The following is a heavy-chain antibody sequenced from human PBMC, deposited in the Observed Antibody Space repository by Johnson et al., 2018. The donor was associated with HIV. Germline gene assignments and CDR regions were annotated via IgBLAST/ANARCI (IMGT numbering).Heavy chain of an antibody. V-gene: IGHV3-9*01. D-gene: IGHD6-13*01. J-gene: IGHJ3*02. CDR2: ISWNSGSI. Sequence: VQLVESGGGLVQPGGSLRLSCAASGFTFDDYGMSWVRQAPGKGLEWVSGISWNSGSIGYADSVKGRFTISRDNAKNSLYLQMNSLRAEDTALYYCAKDRDLAAAGTDAFDIWGQGTMVTVSS. CDR1: GFTFDDYG. CDR3: AKDRDLAAAGTDAFDI.